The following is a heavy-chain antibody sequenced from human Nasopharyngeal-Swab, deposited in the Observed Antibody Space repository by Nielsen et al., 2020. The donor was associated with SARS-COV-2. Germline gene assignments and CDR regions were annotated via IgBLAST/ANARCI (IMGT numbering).Heavy chain of an antibody. CDR2: IYYSGST. V-gene: IGHV4-59*01. Sequence: SETLSLTCTVSGGSISSYYWSWIRQPPGKGLEWIGYIYYSGSTKYNPSLKSRVTISVDTSKNQFSLNLNSVTAADTAVYYCAKQNSDYDYEDNYYYYYMDVWGQGTTVTVSS. J-gene: IGHJ6*03. CDR3: AKQNSDYDYEDNYYYYYMDV. D-gene: IGHD5-12*01. CDR1: GGSISSYY.